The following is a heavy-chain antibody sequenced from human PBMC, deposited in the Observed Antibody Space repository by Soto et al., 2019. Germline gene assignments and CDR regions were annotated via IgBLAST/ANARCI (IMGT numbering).Heavy chain of an antibody. Sequence: LVESGGGLVKPGGSLRLSCPGSGFTFSYAWMNWVRQAPGKGLEWVGRIKTQVEGGTADYAVPVKGRFTISRDDSKNTLYLQASSLQVEDTAVYFCTTTHGDDDDDAFDVWGPGTLVTVS. J-gene: IGHJ3*01. D-gene: IGHD4-17*01. CDR1: GFTFSYAW. V-gene: IGHV3-15*07. CDR2: IKTQVEGGTA. CDR3: TTTHGDDDDDAFDV.